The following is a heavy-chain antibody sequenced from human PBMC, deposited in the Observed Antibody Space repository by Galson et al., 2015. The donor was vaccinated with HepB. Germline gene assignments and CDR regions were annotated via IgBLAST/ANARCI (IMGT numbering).Heavy chain of an antibody. D-gene: IGHD3-22*01. V-gene: IGHV1-18*01. CDR2: ISAYNGNT. CDR1: GYTFTSYG. CDR3: ASVAYDSSGYYPYFDY. J-gene: IGHJ4*02. Sequence: SVKVSCKASGYTFTSYGISWVRQAPGQGLERMGWISAYNGNTNYAQRLQGRVTMTTDTSTSTAYMELRSLRSDDTAVYYCASVAYDSSGYYPYFDYWGQGTLVTVSS.